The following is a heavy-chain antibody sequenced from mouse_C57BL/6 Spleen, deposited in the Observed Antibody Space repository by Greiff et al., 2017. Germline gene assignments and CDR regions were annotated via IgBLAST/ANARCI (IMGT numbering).Heavy chain of an antibody. CDR1: GFSLSTSGMG. D-gene: IGHD3-2*02. CDR2: IYWDDDK. J-gene: IGHJ3*01. V-gene: IGHV8-12*01. Sequence: QVTLKESGPGILQSSQTLSLTCSFSGFSLSTSGMGVSWIRQPSGMGLEWLAHIYWDDDKRYNPSLKSRLTISKDTSRNQVFLKILSVDTADAATYYCARSSDRSGDDWFAYWGQGTLVTVSA. CDR3: ARSSDRSGDDWFAY.